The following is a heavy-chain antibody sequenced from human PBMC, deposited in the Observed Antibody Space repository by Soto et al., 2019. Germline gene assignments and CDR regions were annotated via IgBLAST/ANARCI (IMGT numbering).Heavy chain of an antibody. CDR1: GFTFSSYA. V-gene: IGHV3-23*01. CDR3: AKSNWLVVAGGSYDD. CDR2: ISGSGGST. J-gene: IGHJ4*02. Sequence: GGSLRLSCAVSGFTFSSYAMNWVRQAPGKGLEWVSAISGSGGSTYYADSVKGRFTISRDNSKNTLYLQMNSLRAEDTAVYYCAKSNWLVVAGGSYDDWGQGTLVTVSS. D-gene: IGHD2-15*01.